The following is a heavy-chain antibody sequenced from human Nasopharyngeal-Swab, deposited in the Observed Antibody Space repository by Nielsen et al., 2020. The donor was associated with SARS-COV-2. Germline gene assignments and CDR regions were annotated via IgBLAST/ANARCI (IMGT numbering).Heavy chain of an antibody. CDR3: ASGKGYYYGSGTFDY. Sequence: GESLKISCAASGFTFSSYWMHWVRQAPGKGLVWVSRINSDGSSTSYADSVKGRFTISRDNAKNSLYLQMNSLRAEDTAVYYCASGKGYYYGSGTFDYWGQGTLVTVSS. CDR2: INSDGSST. V-gene: IGHV3-74*01. J-gene: IGHJ4*02. CDR1: GFTFSSYW. D-gene: IGHD3-10*01.